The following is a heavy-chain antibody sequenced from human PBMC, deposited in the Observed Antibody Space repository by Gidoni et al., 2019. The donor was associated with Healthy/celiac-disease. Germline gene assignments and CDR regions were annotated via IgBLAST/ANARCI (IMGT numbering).Heavy chain of an antibody. CDR3: ARDYGSSLDY. Sequence: QVQLVESGGGVVQPGRSLRLSCSASGFTFSSYGMHWVRQAPGKGLEWVAVIWYDGSNKYYADSVKGRLTISRDNSKNTLYLQMNSLRAEDTAVYYCARDYGSSLDYWGQGTLVTVSS. CDR2: IWYDGSNK. D-gene: IGHD6-13*01. V-gene: IGHV3-33*01. CDR1: GFTFSSYG. J-gene: IGHJ4*02.